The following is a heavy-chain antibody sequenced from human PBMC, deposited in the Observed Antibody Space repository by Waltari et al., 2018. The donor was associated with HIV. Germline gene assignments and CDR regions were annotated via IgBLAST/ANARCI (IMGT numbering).Heavy chain of an antibody. D-gene: IGHD3-22*01. CDR1: GGSISSSSYY. CDR3: ARRSYYDSSGYYFDY. Sequence: QLQLQESGPGLVKPSETLSLTCTVSGGSISSSSYYWGWIRQHPGKGLEWIGSIYYSGSTYYNPPLKSRFTISVATSKNQFSLKLSSVTAADTAVYYCARRSYYDSSGYYFDYWGQGTLVTVSS. CDR2: IYYSGST. J-gene: IGHJ4*02. V-gene: IGHV4-39*01.